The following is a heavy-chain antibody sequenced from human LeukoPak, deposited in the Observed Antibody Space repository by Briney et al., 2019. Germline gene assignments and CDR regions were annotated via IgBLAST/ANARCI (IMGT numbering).Heavy chain of an antibody. D-gene: IGHD3-10*01. V-gene: IGHV3-48*01. CDR2: ISSSSSFI. CDR3: AREVYYGSGRRFDL. Sequence: GGSLRLSCAASEFSVGSNYMTWVRQAPGKGPEWLSYISSSSSFIYYADSVKGRFTISRDNARNSLHLQMNSLRAEDTAVYYCAREVYYGSGRRFDLWGQGTLVTVSS. J-gene: IGHJ4*02. CDR1: EFSVGSNY.